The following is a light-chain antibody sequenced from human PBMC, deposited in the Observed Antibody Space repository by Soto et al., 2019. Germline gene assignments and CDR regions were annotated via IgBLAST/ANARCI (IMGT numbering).Light chain of an antibody. J-gene: IGKJ1*01. Sequence: DIQMTQSPSTLSASVGDRVTITCRASQSISISLAWYQQKPGKAPKLLIYKASSLESGVPSRFSGSGSGTEFTLTIRSLQPDDFATYYSQQHSGYSRTFGQGNKVEIK. CDR3: QQHSGYSRT. V-gene: IGKV1-5*03. CDR2: KAS. CDR1: QSISIS.